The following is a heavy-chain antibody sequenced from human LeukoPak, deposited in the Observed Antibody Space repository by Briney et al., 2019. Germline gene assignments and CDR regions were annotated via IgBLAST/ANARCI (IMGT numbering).Heavy chain of an antibody. CDR2: ISAYNGNT. D-gene: IGHD2-15*01. V-gene: IGHV1-18*01. J-gene: IGHJ4*02. Sequence: ASVKVSCKASGYTFTSYGISWVRQAPGQGLEWMGWISAYNGNTNYAQKLQGRVTMTTDTSTSTAYMELRSLRSDDTAVYYCARDPNIVVVVAAPFDYWGQGTLVTVSS. CDR1: GYTFTSYG. CDR3: ARDPNIVVVVAAPFDY.